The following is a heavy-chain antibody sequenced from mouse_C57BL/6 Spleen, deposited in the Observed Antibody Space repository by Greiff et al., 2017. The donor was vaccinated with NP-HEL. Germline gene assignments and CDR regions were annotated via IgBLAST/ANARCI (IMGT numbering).Heavy chain of an antibody. J-gene: IGHJ2*01. D-gene: IGHD1-1*01. Sequence: VQLQQSGPELVKPGASVKISCKASGYTFTDYYINWVKQRPGQGLEWIGWIFPGSGSTYYNEKFKGKATLTVDKSSSTAYMLLSSLTSEDSAVYFCAKEDGSSYPYYFDYWGQGTTLTVSS. V-gene: IGHV1-75*01. CDR1: GYTFTDYY. CDR3: AKEDGSSYPYYFDY. CDR2: IFPGSGST.